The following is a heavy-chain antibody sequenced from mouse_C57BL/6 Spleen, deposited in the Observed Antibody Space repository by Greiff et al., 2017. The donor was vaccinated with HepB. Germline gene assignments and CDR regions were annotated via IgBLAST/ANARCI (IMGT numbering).Heavy chain of an antibody. V-gene: IGHV8-8*01. CDR3: ARIEVVYGTPFAY. CDR2: IWWDDDK. CDR1: GFSLSTFGMG. D-gene: IGHD2-1*01. Sequence: QVTLKESGPGILQPSQTLSLTCSFSGFSLSTFGMGVGWIRQPSGQGLEWLAHIWWDDDKYYNPALKSRLTISKDTSKNQVFLKIANVDTADTATSYCARIEVVYGTPFAYWGQGTLVTVSA. J-gene: IGHJ3*01.